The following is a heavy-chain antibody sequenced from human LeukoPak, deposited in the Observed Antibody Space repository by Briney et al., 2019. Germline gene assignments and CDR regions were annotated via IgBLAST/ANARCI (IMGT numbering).Heavy chain of an antibody. J-gene: IGHJ3*02. V-gene: IGHV1-46*01. CDR3: AKDRGGSYTFDI. D-gene: IGHD3-16*01. Sequence: ASVKVSCKASGNTFTSNHMHWVRQAPGQGLEWMGIINIGDGYTKYAQKFQGRVTITRDTSTSTLYMELSSLRSEDTAVYYCAKDRGGSYTFDIWGQGTMVTVSS. CDR2: INIGDGYT. CDR1: GNTFTSNH.